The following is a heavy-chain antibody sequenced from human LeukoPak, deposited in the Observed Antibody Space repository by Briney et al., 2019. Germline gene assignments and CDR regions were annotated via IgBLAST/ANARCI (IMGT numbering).Heavy chain of an antibody. CDR1: GGNFKSFV. Sequence: ASVKVSCKASGGNFKSFVFSWVRQAPGQGPEWMGRIIPMIKKTNSAQKFRGRVAISADMSTTTVYMELSSLTPEDTAIYYCARDGGADASGFNIWGQGTLVIVSS. J-gene: IGHJ3*02. V-gene: IGHV1-69*04. D-gene: IGHD3-16*01. CDR3: ARDGGADASGFNI. CDR2: IIPMIKKT.